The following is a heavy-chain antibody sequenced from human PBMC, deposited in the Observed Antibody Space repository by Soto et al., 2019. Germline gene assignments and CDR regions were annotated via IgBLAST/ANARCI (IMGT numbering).Heavy chain of an antibody. CDR2: MFYGGST. J-gene: IGHJ6*02. V-gene: IGHV3-66*01. D-gene: IGHD1-26*01. Sequence: EVQLVESGGGLVQPGGSLRLSCAASGFTVSTHYMTWVRQAPGKGLEWVSVMFYGGSTYYADSVKGRFTISRADSKNTLYLQMNSLRAEDTAVYYCATTGMGVTLYYYYHGMDVWGQGTTVTVSS. CDR1: GFTVSTHY. CDR3: ATTGMGVTLYYYYHGMDV.